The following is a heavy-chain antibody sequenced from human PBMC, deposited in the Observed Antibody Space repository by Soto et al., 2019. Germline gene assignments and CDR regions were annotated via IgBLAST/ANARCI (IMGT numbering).Heavy chain of an antibody. CDR1: AYAFTTYG. D-gene: IGHD2-21*01. CDR3: AREGRKELWVDGRNAMDV. J-gene: IGHJ6*02. Sequence: QIQLVQSGPELRKPGASVKVSCKASAYAFTTYGISWVRKAPGQGLEWMGWISGYNSQTNYAQKFRGRVTFSTDTSTSTAYMELRSLRSDDSAMYFCAREGRKELWVDGRNAMDVCGPGTTVTVSS. V-gene: IGHV1-18*01. CDR2: ISGYNSQT.